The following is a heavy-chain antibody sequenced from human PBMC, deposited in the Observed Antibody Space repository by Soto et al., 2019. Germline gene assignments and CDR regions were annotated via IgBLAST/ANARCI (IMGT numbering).Heavy chain of an antibody. V-gene: IGHV3-64*01. CDR2: ISSNGVGT. CDR3: ASRARPDFYYMDV. J-gene: IGHJ6*03. CDR1: GVTLSGYA. D-gene: IGHD6-6*01. Sequence: EVQLAESGGGLAQPGGSLRLSCAASGVTLSGYAMDWVRQAPGKGLEYVSGISSNGVGTYYANSVQGRFTISRDNSKNTVYLQMGSLRPEDMDVYYYASRARPDFYYMDVWGKGTTDTVSS.